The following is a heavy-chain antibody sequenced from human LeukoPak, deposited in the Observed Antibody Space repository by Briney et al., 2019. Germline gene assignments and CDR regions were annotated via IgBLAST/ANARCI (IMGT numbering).Heavy chain of an antibody. V-gene: IGHV3-30-3*01. D-gene: IGHD2-2*01. Sequence: PGGSLRLSCAASGFTFSSYAVHWVRQAPGKGLEWVAVISYDGSNKYYADSVKGRFTISRDNSKNTLYLQMNSLRAEDTAVYYCAREGGSQPYYYYYGMDVWGQGTTVTVSS. CDR2: ISYDGSNK. J-gene: IGHJ6*02. CDR3: AREGGSQPYYYYYGMDV. CDR1: GFTFSSYA.